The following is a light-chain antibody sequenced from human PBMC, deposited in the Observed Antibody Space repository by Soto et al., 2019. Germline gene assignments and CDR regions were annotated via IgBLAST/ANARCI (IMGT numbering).Light chain of an antibody. V-gene: IGKV1-16*02. CDR2: AAS. Sequence: DIQMTQSPSSLSASVGDRVTITCRANQSVSNYLAWFQQQPGKAPKSLIYAASRLQSGVPSKFSGSGSGTDFTLTIASLQSEDFATYFCQQYYTYPHTFGGGTKVYI. CDR1: QSVSNY. J-gene: IGKJ4*01. CDR3: QQYYTYPHT.